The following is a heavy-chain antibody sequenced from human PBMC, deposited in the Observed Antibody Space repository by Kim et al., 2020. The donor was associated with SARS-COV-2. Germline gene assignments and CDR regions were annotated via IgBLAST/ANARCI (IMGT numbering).Heavy chain of an antibody. J-gene: IGHJ5*02. Sequence: ADSVKSRFTISRDNSKSTLYLQMNSLRAEDTAVYYCARGGSSWYWSWFDPWGQGTLVTVSS. V-gene: IGHV3-53*05. CDR3: ARGGSSWYWSWFDP. D-gene: IGHD6-13*01.